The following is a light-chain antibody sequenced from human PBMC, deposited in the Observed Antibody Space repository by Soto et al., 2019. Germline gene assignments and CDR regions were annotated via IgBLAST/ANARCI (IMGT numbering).Light chain of an antibody. J-gene: IGKJ1*01. V-gene: IGKV3-15*01. Sequence: EIVMTHSPATLSVSPVEIATLSFSASQSVSSNLAWHQQKPGQAPRILMYDASTRATGISARFSGSGSGTEFTLTISSLQSEDFAVYYCQQYHNWPITFGQGTKVDIK. CDR1: QSVSSN. CDR2: DAS. CDR3: QQYHNWPIT.